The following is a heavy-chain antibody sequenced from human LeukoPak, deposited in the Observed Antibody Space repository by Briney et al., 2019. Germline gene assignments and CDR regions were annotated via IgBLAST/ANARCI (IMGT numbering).Heavy chain of an antibody. D-gene: IGHD6-25*01. Sequence: ASVKVSCKASGYTFTGYYMHWARQAPGQGLEWMGWINPNSGGTNYAQKFQARVTITRDTSIGTAYMELSRLRYDDTAVYYCATLLSNAAFDYWGQGTLVTVSS. V-gene: IGHV1-2*02. CDR3: ATLLSNAAFDY. CDR1: GYTFTGYY. CDR2: INPNSGGT. J-gene: IGHJ4*02.